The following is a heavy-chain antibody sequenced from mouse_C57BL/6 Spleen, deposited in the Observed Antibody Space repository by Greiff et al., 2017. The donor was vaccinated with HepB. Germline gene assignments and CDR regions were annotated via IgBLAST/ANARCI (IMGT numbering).Heavy chain of an antibody. V-gene: IGHV1-54*01. CDR3: ARGGYYGSSYGYFDV. Sequence: VQLQQSGAELVRPGTSVKVSCKASGYAFTNYLIEWVKQRPGQGLEWIGVINPGSGGTNYTEKFKGKGTLTADKSTSTAYMQLSSLTSEDSAVYFCARGGYYGSSYGYFDVWGTGTTVTVSS. J-gene: IGHJ1*03. CDR2: INPGSGGT. D-gene: IGHD1-1*01. CDR1: GYAFTNYL.